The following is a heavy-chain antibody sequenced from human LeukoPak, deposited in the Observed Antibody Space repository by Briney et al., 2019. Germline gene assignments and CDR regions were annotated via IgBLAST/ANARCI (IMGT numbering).Heavy chain of an antibody. V-gene: IGHV4-34*01. CDR1: GGSFSGYY. J-gene: IGHJ3*02. D-gene: IGHD6-6*01. CDR3: AGYGYSSSPFDI. Sequence: SETLSLTCAVYGGSFSGYYWSWIRQPPGKGLEWIGEINHSGSTNYNPSLKSRVTISVDTSKNQFSLKLSSVTAADTAVYYCAGYGYSSSPFDIWGQGTMVTVSS. CDR2: INHSGST.